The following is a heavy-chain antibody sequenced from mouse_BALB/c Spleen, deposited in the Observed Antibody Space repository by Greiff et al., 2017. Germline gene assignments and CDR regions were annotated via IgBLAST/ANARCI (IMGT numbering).Heavy chain of an antibody. CDR3: ASLYGLCYVDY. V-gene: IGHV14-3*02. CDR2: IDPANGNT. J-gene: IGHJ2*01. D-gene: IGHD2-10*02. Sequence: EVQLQQSGAELVKPGASVKLSCKASGFNFKDTYMHWVKQRPEQGLEWIGRIDPANGNTEYDPKFQGKATITADTSSNTAYLQLSSLTSEDAAVYCCASLYGLCYVDYWGQGTTVTVSA. CDR1: GFNFKDTY.